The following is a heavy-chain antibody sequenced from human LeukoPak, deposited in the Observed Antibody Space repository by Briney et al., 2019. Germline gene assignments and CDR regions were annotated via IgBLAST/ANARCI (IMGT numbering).Heavy chain of an antibody. J-gene: IGHJ3*02. CDR1: GFTFSSYS. CDR2: ISSSSGYI. Sequence: GGSLRLSCATSGFTFSSYSMDWVRQAPGKGLEWFSSISSSSGYIYYADSVKGRFTISRDNAKNSLYLLMNTLRAEDTAVYYCTREGPNDAFDIWGQGTLVTVSS. V-gene: IGHV3-21*01. CDR3: TREGPNDAFDI.